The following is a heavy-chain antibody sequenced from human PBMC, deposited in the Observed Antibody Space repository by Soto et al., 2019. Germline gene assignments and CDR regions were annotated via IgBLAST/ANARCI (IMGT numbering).Heavy chain of an antibody. Sequence: GGSLRLSCAASGFTFSNYGMHWVRQAPGKGLEWVAVISYDGSNKYYVDSVKGRFTISRDNSKNTLYLQMNSLRAEDTAVYYCAKEGHYYESVTGYRSYYGMDVWGQGTTVTVSS. CDR1: GFTFSNYG. J-gene: IGHJ6*02. CDR2: ISYDGSNK. D-gene: IGHD3-9*01. CDR3: AKEGHYYESVTGYRSYYGMDV. V-gene: IGHV3-30*18.